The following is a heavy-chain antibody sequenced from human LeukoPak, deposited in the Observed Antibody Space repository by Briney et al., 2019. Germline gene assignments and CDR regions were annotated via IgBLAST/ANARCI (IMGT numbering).Heavy chain of an antibody. CDR1: GGTFSSYA. D-gene: IGHD6-6*01. V-gene: IGHV1-69*05. CDR3: ARGSIATTTGIT. CDR2: IIPIFGTA. Sequence: ASVKVSCKASGGTFSSYAISWVRQAPGQGLEWMGGIIPIFGTANYAQKFQGRVTITRNTSISTAYMELSSLRSEDTAVYYCARGSIATTTGITWGQGTLVTVSS. J-gene: IGHJ5*02.